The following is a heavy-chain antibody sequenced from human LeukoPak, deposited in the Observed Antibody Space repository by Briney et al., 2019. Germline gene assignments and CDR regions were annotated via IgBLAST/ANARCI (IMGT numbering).Heavy chain of an antibody. V-gene: IGHV4-59*01. D-gene: IGHD3-3*01. Sequence: SETLSLTCTVSGGSISSYYWSWIRQPPGKGLEWIGYIYYSGSTNYNPSLKRRVTISVDTSKNQFSLKLSSVTAADTPVYYCARGGGVPLLEWLLSDNWFDPWGQGTLVTVSS. CDR2: IYYSGST. J-gene: IGHJ5*02. CDR3: ARGGGVPLLEWLLSDNWFDP. CDR1: GGSISSYY.